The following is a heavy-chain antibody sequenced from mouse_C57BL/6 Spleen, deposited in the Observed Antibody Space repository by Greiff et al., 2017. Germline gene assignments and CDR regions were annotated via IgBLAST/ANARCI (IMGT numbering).Heavy chain of an antibody. CDR3: ASEGIPRYGNYG. Sequence: VQLQQPGAELVRPGTSVKLSCKASGYTFTSYWMHWVKQRPGQGLEWIGVIDPSDSYTNYNQKFKGKATLTVDTSSSTAYMQLSSLTSEDSAVYYCASEGIPRYGNYGWGQGTTLTVSS. D-gene: IGHD2-1*01. CDR1: GYTFTSYW. V-gene: IGHV1-59*01. J-gene: IGHJ2*01. CDR2: IDPSDSYT.